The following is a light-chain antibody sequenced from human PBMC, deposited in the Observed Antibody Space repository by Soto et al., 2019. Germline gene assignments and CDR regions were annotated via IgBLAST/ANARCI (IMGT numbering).Light chain of an antibody. J-gene: IGKJ5*01. V-gene: IGKV3-15*01. CDR1: QSVSSN. Sequence: IVMTQSPATLSVSPWESATLSCRASQSVSSNLAWHQQKPGQAPRILMYDASTRATGISARFSGSGSGTEFTLTISSLQSEDFAVYYCQQYHNWPTTLGQGTRLEIK. CDR2: DAS. CDR3: QQYHNWPTT.